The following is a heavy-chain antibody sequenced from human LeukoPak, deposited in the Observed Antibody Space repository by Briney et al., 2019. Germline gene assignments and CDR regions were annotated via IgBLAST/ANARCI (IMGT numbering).Heavy chain of an antibody. J-gene: IGHJ4*02. Sequence: GGSLRLSCAASGFIVSGNYMSWVRQAPGKGLEWVSVIYSGGSTYYADSAKGRFTISRDNSKSTLYLQMNSLRAEDTAVYYCARVAGYSSSWYNSDYFDYWGQGTLVTVSS. CDR1: GFIVSGNY. D-gene: IGHD6-13*01. CDR3: ARVAGYSSSWYNSDYFDY. V-gene: IGHV3-66*01. CDR2: IYSGGST.